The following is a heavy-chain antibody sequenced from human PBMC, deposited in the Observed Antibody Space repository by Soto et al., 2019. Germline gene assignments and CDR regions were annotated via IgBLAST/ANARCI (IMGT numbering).Heavy chain of an antibody. Sequence: GGSLRLSCAASGFTFSSYAMSWVRQAPGKGLEWVSAISGSGGSTYYADSVKGRCTISRDNSKNTLYLQMNSLRAEDTAVYYCAKDLGGSYGMFDYWGQGTLVTVSS. CDR1: GFTFSSYA. J-gene: IGHJ4*02. D-gene: IGHD1-26*01. CDR3: AKDLGGSYGMFDY. CDR2: ISGSGGST. V-gene: IGHV3-23*01.